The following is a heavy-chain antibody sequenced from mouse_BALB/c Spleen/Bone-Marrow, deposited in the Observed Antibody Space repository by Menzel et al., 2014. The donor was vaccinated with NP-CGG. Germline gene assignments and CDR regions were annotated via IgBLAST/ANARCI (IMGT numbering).Heavy chain of an antibody. CDR3: ARGFITTVVPFAY. J-gene: IGHJ3*01. CDR2: ISYDGSN. Sequence: EESGPGLVKPSQSLSLTCSVTGYSITSGYYWNWIRQFLGNKLEWMGYISYDGSNDSNPSLKNRISITRDTSKNQFFLKLNSVTTEDTATYYCARGFITTVVPFAYWGQGTLVTVSA. CDR1: GYSITSGYY. V-gene: IGHV3-6*02. D-gene: IGHD1-1*01.